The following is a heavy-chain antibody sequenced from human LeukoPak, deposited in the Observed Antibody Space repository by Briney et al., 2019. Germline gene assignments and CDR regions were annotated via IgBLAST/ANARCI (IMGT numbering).Heavy chain of an antibody. CDR2: ISGRGGST. J-gene: IGHJ4*02. CDR3: AKDRSCMSDVCQRDFDY. D-gene: IGHD2-8*02. V-gene: IGHV3-23*01. CDR1: GFMFSRHA. Sequence: PGGSLKQTCEASGFMFSRHAMSWVRQAPGKGLEWVSTISGRGGSTYYADSVKGRFTISRDNSKNTVFLQMNSLRAEDTAVYYCAKDRSCMSDVCQRDFDYWGQGAPVSVSS.